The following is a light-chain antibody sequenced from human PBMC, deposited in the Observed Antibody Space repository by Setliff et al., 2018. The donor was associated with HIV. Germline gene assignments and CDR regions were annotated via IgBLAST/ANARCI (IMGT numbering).Light chain of an antibody. CDR3: CSYAGSSTYV. CDR2: EVS. J-gene: IGLJ1*01. Sequence: QSVLTQPASVSGSAGQSITISCTGSSSDIGSYNLVSWYQQFPGKAPKLMIYEVSKRPSGVSNRFSGSKSGNTASLTISGLQAEDEADYYCCSYAGSSTYVFGTGTKVTVL. CDR1: SSDIGSYNL. V-gene: IGLV2-23*02.